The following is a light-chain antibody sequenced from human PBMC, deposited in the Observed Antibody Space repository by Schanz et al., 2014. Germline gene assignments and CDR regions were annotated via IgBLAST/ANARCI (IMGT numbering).Light chain of an antibody. Sequence: SALTQPPSASGSPGQSVTISCTGTSSDVGGYNYVSWYQQHPGKAPKLMIYEVNKRPSGVPDRFTGSKSGNTASLTISDLQAEDEADYYCSSFTTSSAPGVFGGGTKLTVL. CDR1: SSDVGGYNY. CDR3: SSFTTSSAPGV. V-gene: IGLV2-8*01. CDR2: EVN. J-gene: IGLJ3*02.